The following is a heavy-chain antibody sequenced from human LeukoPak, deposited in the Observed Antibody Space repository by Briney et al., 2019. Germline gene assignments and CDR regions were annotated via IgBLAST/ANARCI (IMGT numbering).Heavy chain of an antibody. D-gene: IGHD6-13*01. Sequence: SETLSLTCSVSGDSIRKFYWSWIRQPPRKGLEWIGSIYTSGSTSYNPSLKNRVTISVDTSKNQFSLKLTSVTAADTAVYYCARASGETHWYSSTPRYWFDSWGQGTLVTVSS. CDR2: IYTSGST. V-gene: IGHV4-4*09. CDR1: GDSIRKFY. J-gene: IGHJ5*01. CDR3: ARASGETHWYSSTPRYWFDS.